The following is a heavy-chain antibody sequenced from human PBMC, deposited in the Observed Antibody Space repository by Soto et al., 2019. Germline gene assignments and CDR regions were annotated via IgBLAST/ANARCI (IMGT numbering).Heavy chain of an antibody. CDR1: GGSISSSSYY. Sequence: SETLSLTCTVSGGSISSSSYYWGWIRQPPGKGLEWIGSIYYSGSTYYNPSLKSRVTISVDTSKNQFSLKLSSVTAADTAVYYCARQASGAAREGLDDWGQGTLVTVSS. CDR2: IYYSGST. J-gene: IGHJ4*02. D-gene: IGHD5-18*01. CDR3: ARQASGAAREGLDD. V-gene: IGHV4-39*01.